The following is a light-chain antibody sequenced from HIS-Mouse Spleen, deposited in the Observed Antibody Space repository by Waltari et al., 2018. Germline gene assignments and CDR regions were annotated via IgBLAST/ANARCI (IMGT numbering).Light chain of an antibody. J-gene: IGKJ3*01. V-gene: IGKV1-27*01. CDR1: QGISNY. CDR2: AAS. Sequence: DIQMTQSPSSLSASVGDRVTITCRASQGISNYLAWYQQKPGKVPKLLIYAASTLQSGVPSRFSGSVSVTDFTLTISSLQPEDVATYYCQKYNSAPRGFTLGPVTKVDIK. CDR3: QKYNSAPRGFT.